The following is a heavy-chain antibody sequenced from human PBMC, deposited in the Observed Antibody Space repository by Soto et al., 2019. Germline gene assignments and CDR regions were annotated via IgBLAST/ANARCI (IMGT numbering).Heavy chain of an antibody. CDR3: ARGQGERSCPTTPDI. J-gene: IGHJ6*04. D-gene: IGHD1-26*01. V-gene: IGHV1-46*01. CDR1: GYSSTRYY. CDR2: INPSYGSA. Sequence: ASVNVSCKASGYSSTRYYMYWVRQAPGQGLEWMAIINPSYGSASYAQQFQGRVTLTRDTSTTTVYMEVSSLRSEDTAVYFCARGQGERSCPTTPDIWGKGNIVSISS.